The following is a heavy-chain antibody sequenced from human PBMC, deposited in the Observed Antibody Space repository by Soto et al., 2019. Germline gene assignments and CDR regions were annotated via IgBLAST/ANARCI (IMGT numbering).Heavy chain of an antibody. Sequence: EVQLLESGGGLVQPGVSLRLSCAASGFTFGTYAMSWVRQAPGKGLDWNSSISGGADSKYHEDSVRGRFTVSRDNSKNTLFLQMNSLRIEHTATYYCAKHSCAFYRWHFWGQRTPVTVSS. V-gene: IGHV3-23*01. CDR2: ISGGADSK. J-gene: IGHJ4*03. D-gene: IGHD4-4*01. CDR1: GFTFGTYA. CDR3: AKHSCAFYRWHF.